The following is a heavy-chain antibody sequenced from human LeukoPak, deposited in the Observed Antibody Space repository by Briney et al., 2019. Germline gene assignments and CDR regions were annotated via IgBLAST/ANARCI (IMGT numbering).Heavy chain of an antibody. V-gene: IGHV3-11*04. CDR1: GFTFSDSY. CDR2: ISSSGGTI. Sequence: VGSLRLSCAASGFTFSDSYMSWIRQAPGKGLEWISYISSSGGTIYYADSVKGRFSISRDNAKNSLYLQMNSLRAEDTAVYYCARGYCSGGTCYLFDYWGQGTLVTVSS. J-gene: IGHJ4*02. D-gene: IGHD2-15*01. CDR3: ARGYCSGGTCYLFDY.